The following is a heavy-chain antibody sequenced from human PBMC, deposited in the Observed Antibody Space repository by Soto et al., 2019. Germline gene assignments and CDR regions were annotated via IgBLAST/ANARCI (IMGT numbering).Heavy chain of an antibody. J-gene: IGHJ4*02. V-gene: IGHV4-34*01. D-gene: IGHD3-3*01. CDR2: INHSGST. Sequence: QVQLQQWGAGLLKPSETLSLTCAVYGGSFSGYYWSWIRQPPGKGLEWIGEINHSGSTNYNPSLKSRVTISVDTSKNQLSLKLSSVTAAYTAVYYCARGSTSFGLVCISYFDYWGQGTLVTVSS. CDR3: ARGSTSFGLVCISYFDY. CDR1: GGSFSGYY.